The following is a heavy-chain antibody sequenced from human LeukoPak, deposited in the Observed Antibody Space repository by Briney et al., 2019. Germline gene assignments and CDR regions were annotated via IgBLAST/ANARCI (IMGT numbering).Heavy chain of an antibody. Sequence: GRSLRLSCAASGFTFSSYAMHWVRQAPGKGLEWVAVISYDGSNKYYADPVKGRFTISRDNSKNTLYLQMNSLRAEDTAVYYCARSGYSSGWYGGYYYYYGMDVWGQGATVTVSS. D-gene: IGHD6-19*01. CDR3: ARSGYSSGWYGGYYYYYGMDV. CDR2: ISYDGSNK. V-gene: IGHV3-30-3*01. CDR1: GFTFSSYA. J-gene: IGHJ6*02.